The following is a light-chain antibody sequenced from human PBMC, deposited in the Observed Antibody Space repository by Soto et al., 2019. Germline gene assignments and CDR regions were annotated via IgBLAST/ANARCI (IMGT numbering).Light chain of an antibody. J-gene: IGKJ4*01. CDR1: QAVPNN. CDR2: EES. V-gene: IGKV1-9*01. CDR3: QQVTTYPRT. Sequence: DIHLTQSPSFLSASVGDRVTITCRPSQAVPNNMAWYQQKPGKPPKLLIYEESTLHSGVPSRFSGRKSGTQFTLTIDRLQPEDFATYYCQQVTTYPRTFGGGTQVEIK.